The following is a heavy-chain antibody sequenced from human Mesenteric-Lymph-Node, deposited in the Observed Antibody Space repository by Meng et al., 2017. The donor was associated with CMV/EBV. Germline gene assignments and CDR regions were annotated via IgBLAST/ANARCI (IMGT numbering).Heavy chain of an antibody. Sequence: GESLKISCAASGFTFRSYEMNWVRQAPGKGLEWVSYISGSGNTRYYVDSVKGRFTISRDNSKNTLYLQMNSLRAEDTAVYYCAKTPSYYYGMDVWGQGTTVTVSS. CDR2: ISGSGNTR. CDR1: GFTFRSYE. J-gene: IGHJ6*02. CDR3: AKTPSYYYGMDV. V-gene: IGHV3-48*03.